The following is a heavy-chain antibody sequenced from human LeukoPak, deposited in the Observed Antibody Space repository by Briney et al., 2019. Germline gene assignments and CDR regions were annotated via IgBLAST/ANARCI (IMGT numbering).Heavy chain of an antibody. D-gene: IGHD2-15*01. CDR3: ARQGYCSGGRCYPVLGY. CDR2: INPNSGGT. V-gene: IGHV1-2*02. J-gene: IGHJ4*02. Sequence: ASVKVSCKAFGYTFSGYYIHWVRQAPGQGLEWMGWINPNSGGTYYAQKFQGRVTMTRDTSINTAYMELSSLRSDDTAVYYCARQGYCSGGRCYPVLGYWGQGTLVTVSS. CDR1: GYTFSGYY.